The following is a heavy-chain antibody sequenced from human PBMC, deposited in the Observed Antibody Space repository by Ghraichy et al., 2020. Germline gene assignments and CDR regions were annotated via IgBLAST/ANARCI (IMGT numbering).Heavy chain of an antibody. Sequence: GESLNISCAASGFIFSSYGMHWVRQAPGKGLEWVAVISYDGSNKYYADSVKGRFTISRDNSKNTLYLQMNSLRADDTAVYYCAKDLLPWGLPAAREGFDYWGQGTLVTVSS. D-gene: IGHD2-2*01. CDR1: GFIFSSYG. CDR3: AKDLLPWGLPAAREGFDY. V-gene: IGHV3-30*18. J-gene: IGHJ4*02. CDR2: ISYDGSNK.